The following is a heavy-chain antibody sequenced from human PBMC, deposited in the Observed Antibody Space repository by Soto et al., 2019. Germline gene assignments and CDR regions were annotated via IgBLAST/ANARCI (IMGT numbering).Heavy chain of an antibody. CDR1: GFSFSTSGMC. Sequence: SGPTLVNPTQTLTLTCTFSGFSFSTSGMCVSWIRQPPGKALEWLALIDWDDDKFYVTSLKTRLTISRDTSKNQVVLTMTNMDPLDTATYYCARNFYDTGNHYARIDYWGPGTLVTVS. CDR3: ARNFYDTGNHYARIDY. CDR2: IDWDDDK. D-gene: IGHD3-22*01. V-gene: IGHV2-70*01. J-gene: IGHJ4*02.